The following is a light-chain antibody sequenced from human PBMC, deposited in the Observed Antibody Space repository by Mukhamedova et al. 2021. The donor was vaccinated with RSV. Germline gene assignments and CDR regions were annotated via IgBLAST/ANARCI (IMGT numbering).Light chain of an antibody. V-gene: IGKV1-39*01. Sequence: WYQRRVHGKAPKLLIYGASNLQSGVPSRFSGSGSGTDFTLTISSLQPEDFATYYCQQYHSGPTFGPGTKVDIK. J-gene: IGKJ3*01. CDR3: QQYHSGPT. CDR2: GAS.